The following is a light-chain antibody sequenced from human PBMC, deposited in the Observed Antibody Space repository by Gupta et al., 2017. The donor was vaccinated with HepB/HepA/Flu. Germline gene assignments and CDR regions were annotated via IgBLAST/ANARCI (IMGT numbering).Light chain of an antibody. CDR1: SSNIGAGHD. V-gene: IGLV1-40*01. CDR3: QSYDSIRNYV. CDR2: GNS. Sequence: QSVLTQPPSVSGAPGQRVTISCTGSSSNIGAGHDVHWYQQLPGTAPKLLIYGNSNRPSGVPDRFSGSKSGTSASLAITGLQAEDEADYYCQSYDSIRNYVFGTGTKVTVL. J-gene: IGLJ1*01.